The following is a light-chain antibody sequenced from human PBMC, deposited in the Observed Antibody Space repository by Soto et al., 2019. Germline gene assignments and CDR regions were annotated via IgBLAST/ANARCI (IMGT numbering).Light chain of an antibody. CDR2: DGS. CDR3: PQLDSLPIT. J-gene: IGKJ5*01. Sequence: DLQMTQSPSSLSASVGDRVTITCQASQDITNYLNWYQQKPGKAPRLLVYDGSNLDTGVPSRFRGSGSGPQFSVTIRSLHPEDLAPHYFPQLDSLPITFGQGTRLEI. CDR1: QDITNY. V-gene: IGKV1-33*01.